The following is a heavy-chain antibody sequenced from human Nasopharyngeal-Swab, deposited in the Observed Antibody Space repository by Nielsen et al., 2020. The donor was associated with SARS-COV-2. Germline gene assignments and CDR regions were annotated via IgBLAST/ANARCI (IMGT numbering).Heavy chain of an antibody. Sequence: SETLSLTCTVSGGSISAYYWSWIRQPPGKGLELIGYITNSGATNYNPSLKSRVAISVDTSKNQFSLRLSSVIAADTAVYYCTRGTRVPDYWGQGALVTVSS. CDR2: ITNSGAT. V-gene: IGHV4-59*01. J-gene: IGHJ4*02. CDR1: GGSISAYY. CDR3: TRGTRVPDY.